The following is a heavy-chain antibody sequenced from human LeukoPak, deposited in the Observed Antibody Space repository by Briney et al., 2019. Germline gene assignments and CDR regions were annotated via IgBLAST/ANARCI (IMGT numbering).Heavy chain of an antibody. CDR2: ISGSGGST. CDR3: AKTSVGYSSGWYRPAGMDV. J-gene: IGHJ6*02. V-gene: IGHV3-23*01. Sequence: GGSLRLSCAASGFTFSSYAMSWVRQAPGKGLEWVSAISGSGGSTYYADSVKGRFTISRDNSKNTLYLQMNSLRAEDTAVYYCAKTSVGYSSGWYRPAGMDVWGQGTTVTVSS. D-gene: IGHD6-19*01. CDR1: GFTFSSYA.